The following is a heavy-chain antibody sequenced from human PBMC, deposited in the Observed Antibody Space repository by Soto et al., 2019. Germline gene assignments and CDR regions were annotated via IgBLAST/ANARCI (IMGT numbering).Heavy chain of an antibody. CDR3: ARTYYYRSGTYFAWFDP. CDR2: IKHTGGT. V-gene: IGHV4-34*01. J-gene: IGHJ5*02. Sequence: SETLSLTCDVYGGSLIGYYWRWIPQSSGNGLEWIGQIKHTGGTNYNPLLKSRVTISVDTPRNQFSLKLSSVTAADTAVYFCARTYYYRSGTYFAWFDPWGQGTLVTVS. D-gene: IGHD3-10*01. CDR1: GGSLIGYY.